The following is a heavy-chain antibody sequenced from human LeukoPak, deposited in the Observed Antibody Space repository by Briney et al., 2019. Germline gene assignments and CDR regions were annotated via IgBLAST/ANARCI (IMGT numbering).Heavy chain of an antibody. CDR3: ARLLRGVADY. CDR2: IFHTGNS. V-gene: IGHV4-30-2*01. D-gene: IGHD2-15*01. J-gene: IGHJ4*02. CDR1: GDSLSSGDYS. Sequence: PSETLSLTCAVSGDSLSSGDYSWSWIRQPSGRGLEWIGYIFHTGNSYYNPSLKSRVTISVDTSKNQFSLKLSSVTAADTAVYYCARLLRGVADYWGQGTLVTVSS.